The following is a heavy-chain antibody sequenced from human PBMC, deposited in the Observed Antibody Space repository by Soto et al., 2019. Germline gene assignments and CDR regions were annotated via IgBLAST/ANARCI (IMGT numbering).Heavy chain of an antibody. V-gene: IGHV4-34*01. CDR2: INHSGST. CDR3: ARGGHFSYYYGSGTHPRWFDP. CDR1: CGSFSGYY. Sequence: SETLSLTCAVYCGSFSGYYWSWIRQPPGKGLEWIGEINHSGSTNYNPSLKSRVTISVDTSKNQFSLKLSSVTAADTAVYYCARGGHFSYYYGSGTHPRWFDPWGQGTLVTVPS. J-gene: IGHJ5*02. D-gene: IGHD3-10*01.